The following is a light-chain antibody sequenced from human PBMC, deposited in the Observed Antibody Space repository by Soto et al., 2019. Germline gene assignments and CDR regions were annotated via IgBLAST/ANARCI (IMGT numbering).Light chain of an antibody. CDR1: QSISSN. V-gene: IGKV1-39*01. Sequence: DIQMTQSPSSQSASVGDRVTITCRASQSISSNLNWYQQKPGEAPKLLIYVASSLQSGVPSRFSGSESGTDYTLTISILQPDDFATYYCQQSYSTPYTFRQGTKLEIK. J-gene: IGKJ2*01. CDR2: VAS. CDR3: QQSYSTPYT.